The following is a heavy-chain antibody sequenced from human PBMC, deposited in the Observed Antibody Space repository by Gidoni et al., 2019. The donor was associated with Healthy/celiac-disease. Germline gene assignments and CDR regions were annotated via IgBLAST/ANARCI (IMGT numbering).Heavy chain of an antibody. CDR3: AKAGSRYYDSSGYYNS. D-gene: IGHD3-22*01. J-gene: IGHJ4*02. Sequence: RFTISRDNSKNTLYLQMNSLRAEDTAVYYCAKAGSRYYDSSGYYNSWGQGTLVTVSS. V-gene: IGHV3-23*01.